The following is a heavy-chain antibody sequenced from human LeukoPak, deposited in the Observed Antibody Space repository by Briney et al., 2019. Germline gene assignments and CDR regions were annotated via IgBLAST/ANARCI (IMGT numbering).Heavy chain of an antibody. J-gene: IGHJ6*03. CDR3: ARGYCSSTTCPRNMDV. Sequence: ASVNVSCKASGYTFTDYYMHWVRQAPGQGLEWMGWINPNSGGTNYAQKFQGRVTMTRDTSINTAYMELSRLRSDDTAVYYCARGYCSSTTCPRNMDVWGKGTTVTVSS. D-gene: IGHD2-2*01. CDR1: GYTFTDYY. V-gene: IGHV1-2*02. CDR2: INPNSGGT.